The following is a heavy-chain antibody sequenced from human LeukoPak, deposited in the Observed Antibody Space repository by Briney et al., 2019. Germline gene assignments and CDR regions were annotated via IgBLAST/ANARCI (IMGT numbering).Heavy chain of an antibody. CDR3: ARGGTAVVTPYAFDI. CDR1: GGSISTYY. CDR2: IYYSGST. Sequence: SETLSLTCTVSGGSISTYYWSWIRQPPGKGLEWIGYIYYSGSTNYNPSVKSRVTMSVDTSKKQFSLNLSSLTAADTAVYYCARGGTAVVTPYAFDIWGQGTRAIVSS. D-gene: IGHD4-23*01. J-gene: IGHJ3*02. V-gene: IGHV4-59*01.